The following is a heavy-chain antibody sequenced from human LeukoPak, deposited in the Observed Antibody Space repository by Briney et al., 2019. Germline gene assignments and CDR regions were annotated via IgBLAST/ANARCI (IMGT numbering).Heavy chain of an antibody. CDR2: INYSGNI. CDR3: ARRYSSGWYGLNWFDP. CDR1: GGSFSGHS. Sequence: ETLSLTCAVYGGSFSGHSWSWIRQPPGKGLEWIGEINYSGNINYNPSLKSRVTISVDTSKNQFSLKLSSVTAADTAVYYCARRYSSGWYGLNWFDPWGQGTLVTVSS. D-gene: IGHD6-19*01. J-gene: IGHJ5*02. V-gene: IGHV4-34*01.